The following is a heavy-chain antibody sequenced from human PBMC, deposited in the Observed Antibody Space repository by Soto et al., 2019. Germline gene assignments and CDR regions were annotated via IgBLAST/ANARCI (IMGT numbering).Heavy chain of an antibody. CDR1: GGSISSYY. V-gene: IGHV4-59*08. CDR3: ARLYKLYYFDY. Sequence: SETLSLTCTVSGGSISSYYWSWIRQPPGKGLEWIGYIYYSGSTNYNPSLKSRVTISVDTSKNQFSLKLSSVTAADTAVYYCARLYKLYYFDYWGQGTLVTVSS. CDR2: IYYSGST. J-gene: IGHJ4*02. D-gene: IGHD1-20*01.